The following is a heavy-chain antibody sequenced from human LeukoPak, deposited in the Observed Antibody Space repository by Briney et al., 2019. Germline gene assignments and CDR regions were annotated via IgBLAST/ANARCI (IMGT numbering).Heavy chain of an antibody. CDR3: ARGPPYQPLPFL. CDR2: INHSGST. CDR1: GGSFSGYY. J-gene: IGHJ4*02. V-gene: IGHV4-34*01. D-gene: IGHD2-2*01. Sequence: SETLSLTCAVYGGSFSGYYWSWIRQPPGKGLEWIGKINHSGSTNYNPSLKSRVTISVDTSKNQFSLKLSSVTAADTAVYYCARGPPYQPLPFLWGQGTLVTVSS.